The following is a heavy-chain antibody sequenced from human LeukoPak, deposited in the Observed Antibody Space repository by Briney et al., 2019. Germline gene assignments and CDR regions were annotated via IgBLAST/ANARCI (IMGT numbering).Heavy chain of an antibody. J-gene: IGHJ3*02. CDR3: AGINDYGDPTGAFDI. Sequence: GGSLRLSCAASGFTFSNYWMSWVRQAPGKGLEWVANIKQDGSEKYYVDSVKGRFTISRDNAKNSLYLQMNSLRVEDTAVYYCAGINDYGDPTGAFDIWGQGTMVTVSS. CDR1: GFTFSNYW. CDR2: IKQDGSEK. D-gene: IGHD4-17*01. V-gene: IGHV3-7*01.